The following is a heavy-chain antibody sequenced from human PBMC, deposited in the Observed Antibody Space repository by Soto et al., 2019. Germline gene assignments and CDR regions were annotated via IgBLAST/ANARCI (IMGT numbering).Heavy chain of an antibody. CDR3: ARAINFDFWSESPSGYYFDY. CDR2: TSYSGTT. CDR1: GGSVSSGSYY. J-gene: IGHJ4*02. Sequence: QVQLQESGPGLVKPSETLSLTCTVSGGSVSSGSYYWSWIRQPPGQGLEWNAYTSYSGTTNYNHSPKGRVTIEVDRSKIKFVLKVSSVTGAGTAVYYCARAINFDFWSESPSGYYFDYWGRGTLVTVSA. V-gene: IGHV4-61*01. D-gene: IGHD3-3*01.